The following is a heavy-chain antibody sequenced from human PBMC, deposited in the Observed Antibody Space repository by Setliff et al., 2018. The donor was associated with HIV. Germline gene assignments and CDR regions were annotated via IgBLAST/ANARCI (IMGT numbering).Heavy chain of an antibody. CDR1: GYTFTGCF. D-gene: IGHD3-22*01. CDR3: TRGDSSGYFEY. V-gene: IGHV1-2*02. CDR2: ISPNNGDT. Sequence: ASVKVSCKASGYTFTGCFIHWVRQAPGQGLEWMGWISPNNGDTNIPQTFQGRVTMTRDTSISTVYMELSRLRSDDTAVYYFTRGDSSGYFEYWGHGTLVTVSS. J-gene: IGHJ4*01.